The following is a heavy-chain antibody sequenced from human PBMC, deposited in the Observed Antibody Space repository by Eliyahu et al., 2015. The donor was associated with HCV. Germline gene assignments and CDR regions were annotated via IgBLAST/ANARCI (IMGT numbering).Heavy chain of an antibody. CDR2: ISWNSGSI. CDR1: GFTFDDYA. Sequence: EVQLVESGGGLVQPGRSLRLSXAASGFTFDDYAMHWVRXAPGXGLEXVSGISWNSGSIGYADSVKGRFTISRDNAKNSLYLQMNSLRAEDTALYYCAKGVERWLQPPDYWGQGTLVTVSS. CDR3: AKGVERWLQPPDY. J-gene: IGHJ4*02. D-gene: IGHD5-24*01. V-gene: IGHV3-9*01.